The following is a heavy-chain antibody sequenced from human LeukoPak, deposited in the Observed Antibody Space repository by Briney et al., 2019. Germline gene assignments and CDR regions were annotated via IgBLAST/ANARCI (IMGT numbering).Heavy chain of an antibody. J-gene: IGHJ4*02. CDR2: MSGNGGNT. CDR3: ARRDYYDSSGYSPLFHY. D-gene: IGHD3-22*01. CDR1: GFIFRSYA. V-gene: IGHV3-23*01. Sequence: GGSLTLSCAASGFIFRSYAMSWVRQAPGQGLEWVSGMSGNGGNTYYVDSVKGRFTISRDNYKNTHDLQMNNLGIEDTAGYYCARRDYYDSSGYSPLFHYWGQGTLVTVSS.